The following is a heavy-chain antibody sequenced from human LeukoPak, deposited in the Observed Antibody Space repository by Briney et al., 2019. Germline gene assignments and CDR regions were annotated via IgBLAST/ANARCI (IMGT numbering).Heavy chain of an antibody. CDR1: GGSISGYY. D-gene: IGHD3-16*01. Sequence: SETLSLTCTVSGGSISGYYWSWIRQPPGKGLEWIGHIYYSGSTNHNPSLKSRVTISVDTSKTQFSLKLRSVTAADTAVYYCAGFTLGEPYVRAFYNLGPGTIVTVSS. CDR2: IYYSGST. CDR3: AGFTLGEPYVRAFYN. J-gene: IGHJ3*02. V-gene: IGHV4-59*01.